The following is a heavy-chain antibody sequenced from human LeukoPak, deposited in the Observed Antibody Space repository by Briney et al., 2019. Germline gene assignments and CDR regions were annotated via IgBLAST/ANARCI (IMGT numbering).Heavy chain of an antibody. CDR2: VYTSWST. V-gene: IGHV4-4*07. D-gene: IGHD3-16*02. Sequence: SETLSLTCTVSGGSISSYYWTWIRPPPAQGLELMWRVYTSWSTNYNPSLKSRVTMSVETSKNQFSLKLTSVTAADTAVYYCAGHGYRLFEYWGQGALVTVSS. CDR3: AGHGYRLFEY. CDR1: GGSISSYY. J-gene: IGHJ4*02.